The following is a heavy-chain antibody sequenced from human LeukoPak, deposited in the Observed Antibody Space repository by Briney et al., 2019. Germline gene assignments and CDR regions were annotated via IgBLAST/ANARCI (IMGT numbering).Heavy chain of an antibody. V-gene: IGHV3-23*01. CDR2: ISGSGGST. J-gene: IGHJ4*02. D-gene: IGHD4-23*01. Sequence: GGSLRLSCAASGFTFSSYAMSWVRQAPGKGLEWVSAISGSGGSTYYADSVKGRVTISRDSSKNTLYLQMNSLRAEDTAVYYCAKDFTVVTPGYFDYWGQGTLVTVSS. CDR1: GFTFSSYA. CDR3: AKDFTVVTPGYFDY.